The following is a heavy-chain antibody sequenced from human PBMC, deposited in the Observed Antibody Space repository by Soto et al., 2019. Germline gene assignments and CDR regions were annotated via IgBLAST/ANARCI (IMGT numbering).Heavy chain of an antibody. V-gene: IGHV1-18*01. CDR2: INVYNGNT. Sequence: QVQLVQSGAEVKKPGASVKVSCKASGYTFTSYGISWVRQAPGQGLEWMGWINVYNGNTNYAQKPQGRVTMTTDTSKITAYLDLRRLRFGDTAVYFCARDTSRGEYDYWGQGTVVTVSS. CDR3: ARDTSRGEYDY. D-gene: IGHD3-10*01. CDR1: GYTFTSYG. J-gene: IGHJ4*02.